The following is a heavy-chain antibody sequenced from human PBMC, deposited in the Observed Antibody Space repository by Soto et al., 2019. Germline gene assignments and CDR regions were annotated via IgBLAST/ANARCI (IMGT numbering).Heavy chain of an antibody. CDR3: AKDSGWYLRYFQH. J-gene: IGHJ1*01. D-gene: IGHD6-19*01. CDR2: IKSKTDGGTP. CDR1: GFTFTTAW. V-gene: IGHV3-15*07. Sequence: PGGSLRLSCAASGFTFTTAWINWVRQAPGKGLEWVGRIKSKTDGGTPDFAAPVRGRFAISRDDSKNTLYLQMNSLRAEDTAVYYCAKDSGWYLRYFQHWGQGTLVTVSS.